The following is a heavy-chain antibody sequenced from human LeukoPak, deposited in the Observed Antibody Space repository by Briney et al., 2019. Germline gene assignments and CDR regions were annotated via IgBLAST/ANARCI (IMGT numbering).Heavy chain of an antibody. Sequence: PSETLSLTCAVYGGSFSGYYWSWIRQPPGKGLEWIGEINHSGSTNYNPSLKSRVTISVDTPKNQFSLKLSSVTAADTAVYYCSTVTSWFDPWGQGTLVTVSS. CDR1: GGSFSGYY. V-gene: IGHV4-34*01. J-gene: IGHJ5*02. CDR2: INHSGST. CDR3: STVTSWFDP. D-gene: IGHD4-17*01.